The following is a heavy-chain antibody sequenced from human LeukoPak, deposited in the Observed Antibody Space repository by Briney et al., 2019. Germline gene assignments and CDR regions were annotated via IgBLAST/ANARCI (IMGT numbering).Heavy chain of an antibody. CDR1: GGSISSYY. D-gene: IGHD3-16*01. V-gene: IGHV4-59*12. J-gene: IGHJ6*03. CDR2: IYYTGST. CDR3: ARVKDPGGYYYYYYMDV. Sequence: SETLSLTCTVSGGSISSYYWSWIRQPPGKGLGWIGYIYYTGSTNYNPSLKSRVTISVDTSKNQFSLKLSSVTAADTAMYYCARVKDPGGYYYYYYMDVWGKGTTVTVSS.